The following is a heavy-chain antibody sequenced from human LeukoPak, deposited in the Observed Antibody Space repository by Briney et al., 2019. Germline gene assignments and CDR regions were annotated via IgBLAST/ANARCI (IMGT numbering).Heavy chain of an antibody. J-gene: IGHJ4*02. CDR2: ISAGGDGT. CDR1: GFTFSGNA. V-gene: IGHV3-23*01. CDR3: TKFRGVSWDLIAFDY. Sequence: PGGSLRLSCVASGFTFSGNAMSWVRQTPGKGLEWVSAISAGGDGTYYADSVKGRFTISRDNSKNTLYLQMNSLRAEDTAMYYCTKFRGVSWDLIAFDYWGQGALVTVSS. D-gene: IGHD3-10*01.